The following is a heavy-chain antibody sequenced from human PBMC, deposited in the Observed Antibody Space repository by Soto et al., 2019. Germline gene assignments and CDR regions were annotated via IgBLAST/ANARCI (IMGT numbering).Heavy chain of an antibody. J-gene: IGHJ6*02. V-gene: IGHV1-2*04. Sequence: ASVKVSCKASGFTFIGYYIHWVRQAPGQGLEWKGWINPNSGGTNSVQKFQGWVSMTRDTSIRTAYMELSRLTSDDTAVYYCARGLGYSSSEGYHHNGLDVWGQGTTVTVSS. CDR3: ARGLGYSSSEGYHHNGLDV. CDR1: GFTFIGYY. D-gene: IGHD6-19*01. CDR2: INPNSGGT.